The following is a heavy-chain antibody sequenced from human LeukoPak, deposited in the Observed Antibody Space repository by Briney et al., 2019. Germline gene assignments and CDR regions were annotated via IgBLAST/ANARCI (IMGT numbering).Heavy chain of an antibody. J-gene: IGHJ6*02. CDR3: ARANNVHGYYGMDV. V-gene: IGHV1-18*01. D-gene: IGHD1-14*01. CDR2: ISAYNGNT. Sequence: ASVKVSCKASGYTFTSYGISWVRQAPGQGLEWMGWISAYNGNTNYAQKLQGRVTMTTDTSTSTAYMELRSLRSDDTAVYYCARANNVHGYYGMDVWGQGTTVTVSS. CDR1: GYTFTSYG.